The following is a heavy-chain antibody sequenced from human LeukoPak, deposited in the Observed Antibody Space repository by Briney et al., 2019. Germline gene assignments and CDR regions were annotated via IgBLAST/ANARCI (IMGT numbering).Heavy chain of an antibody. CDR3: AKASSSGWYPFDY. CDR1: GFNVSSNY. V-gene: IGHV3-66*01. CDR2: IYTGGTT. D-gene: IGHD6-19*01. Sequence: PGGSLRLSCAVSGFNVSSNYMSWVRQPPGKGLEWVSIIYTGGTTYFADSVKGRFTVYRDNSKNTLYLQMDSLRAEDTAVFYCAKASSSGWYPFDYWGQGTLVTVSS. J-gene: IGHJ4*02.